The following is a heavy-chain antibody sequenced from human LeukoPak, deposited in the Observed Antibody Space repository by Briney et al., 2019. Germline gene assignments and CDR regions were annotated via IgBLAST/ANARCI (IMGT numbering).Heavy chain of an antibody. Sequence: PGGSLRLSCAASGFTFSSYAMSWVRQAPGKGLEWVSAISGSGGSTYYADSVKGRFTISRDNSKNTLYLQMNSLRAEDTAVYYCAKDRGGGYSGYDYPGPPWSWGQGTLVTVSS. CDR1: GFTFSSYA. CDR3: AKDRGGGYSGYDYPGPPWS. J-gene: IGHJ5*02. D-gene: IGHD5-12*01. CDR2: ISGSGGST. V-gene: IGHV3-23*01.